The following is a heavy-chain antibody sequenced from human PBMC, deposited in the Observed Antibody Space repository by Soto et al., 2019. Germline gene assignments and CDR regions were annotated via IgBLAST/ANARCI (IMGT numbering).Heavy chain of an antibody. V-gene: IGHV5-51*01. Sequence: GESLKISCKGSGYSFTSYWIGWVRQMPGKGLEWMGIIYPGDSDTRYSPSFQGQVTISADKSISTAYLQWSSLKASDTAMYYCAIRTFSLLQPRDYYGSGHYYYYMDVWGKGTTVTVSS. D-gene: IGHD3-10*01. CDR1: GYSFTSYW. J-gene: IGHJ6*03. CDR2: IYPGDSDT. CDR3: AIRTFSLLQPRDYYGSGHYYYYMDV.